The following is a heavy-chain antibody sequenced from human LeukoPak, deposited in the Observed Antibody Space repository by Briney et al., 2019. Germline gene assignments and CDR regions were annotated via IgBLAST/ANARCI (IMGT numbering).Heavy chain of an antibody. CDR2: IRSKANSYAT. Sequence: GGSLRLSCAASGFTSSGSALHWVRQASGKGLEWVGRIRSKANSYATAYAASVKGRFTISRDDSQNTAYLQMNSLKTEDTAVYYCTRYYYDSSGYYYLFDYWGQGTLVTVSS. CDR1: GFTSSGSA. CDR3: TRYYYDSSGYYYLFDY. D-gene: IGHD3-22*01. V-gene: IGHV3-73*01. J-gene: IGHJ4*02.